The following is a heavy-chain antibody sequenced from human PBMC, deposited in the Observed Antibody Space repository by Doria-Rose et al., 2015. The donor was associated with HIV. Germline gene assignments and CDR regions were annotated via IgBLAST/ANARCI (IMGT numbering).Heavy chain of an antibody. D-gene: IGHD5-12*01. CDR2: LDPEDGET. CDR1: GYTFTDHY. V-gene: IGHV1-69-2*01. J-gene: IGHJ4*02. CDR3: ATYPQMATIDAGFPY. Sequence: VQLQESGAEVKKPGATVKISCKVSGYTFTDHYMHWVQQAPAKGLEWMGLLDPEDGETRFAEKFQGRVTITVDTSTDTAYMELSSLRSEDTAVYYCATYPQMATIDAGFPYWGQGTLVTVSS.